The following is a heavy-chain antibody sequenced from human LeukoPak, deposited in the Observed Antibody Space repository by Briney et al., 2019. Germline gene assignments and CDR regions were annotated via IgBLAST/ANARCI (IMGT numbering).Heavy chain of an antibody. D-gene: IGHD6-19*01. CDR2: ISSSGSTI. Sequence: PGGSLRLSCAASGFTFSSYEMNWVRQAPGKGLEWVSYISSSGSTIYYADSVKGRFTISRDNAKNSLYLQMNSLRAEDTAVYYCARRAVAEKSYYYYYYMDVWGKGTTVTVSS. CDR3: ARRAVAEKSYYYYYYMDV. J-gene: IGHJ6*03. V-gene: IGHV3-48*03. CDR1: GFTFSSYE.